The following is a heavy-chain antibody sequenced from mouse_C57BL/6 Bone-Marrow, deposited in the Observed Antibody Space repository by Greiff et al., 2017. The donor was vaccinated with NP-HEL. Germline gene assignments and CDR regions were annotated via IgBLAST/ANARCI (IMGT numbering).Heavy chain of an antibody. Sequence: QVQLQQSGAELARPGASVKLSCKASGYTFTSYGLSWVKQRTGQGLEWIGEIYPRSGHTYYNEKLKGKATLTADKSSSTAYMELRSLTSEDSAVYFCARESYYGSRWSWFAYWGQGTLVTVSA. D-gene: IGHD1-1*01. V-gene: IGHV1-81*01. CDR1: GYTFTSYG. J-gene: IGHJ3*01. CDR2: IYPRSGHT. CDR3: ARESYYGSRWSWFAY.